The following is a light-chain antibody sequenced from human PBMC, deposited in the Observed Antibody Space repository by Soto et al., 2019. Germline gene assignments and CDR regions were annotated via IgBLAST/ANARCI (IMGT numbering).Light chain of an antibody. Sequence: EIVVPHSTATLSVSQGTRATLSCRASQSVSSNLAWYQQRPGQAPRLVIYGASTRATGIPARFSGGGSGTEFTLTISSLQSEDFAVYYCQQYYSGTPITFGQGTRLEIK. CDR2: GAS. V-gene: IGKV3-15*01. CDR3: QQYYSGTPIT. J-gene: IGKJ5*01. CDR1: QSVSSN.